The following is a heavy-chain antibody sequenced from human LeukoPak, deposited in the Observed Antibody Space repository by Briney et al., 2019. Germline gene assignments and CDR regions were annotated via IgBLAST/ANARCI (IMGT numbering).Heavy chain of an antibody. CDR2: ISAYNGNT. CDR1: GYTFTSYG. J-gene: IGHJ4*02. D-gene: IGHD5-12*01. V-gene: IGHV1-18*01. CDR3: ARVDFGYDSDY. Sequence: ASVKVSCKASGYTFTSYGISWVRQAPGQGLEWMGWISAYNGNTNYAQKLQGRVTMTTDTSTGTAYMELRSLRSGDTAVYYCARVDFGYDSDYWGQGTLVTVSS.